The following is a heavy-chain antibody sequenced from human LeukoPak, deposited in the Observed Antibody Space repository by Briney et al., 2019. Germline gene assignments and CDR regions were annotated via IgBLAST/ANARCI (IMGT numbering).Heavy chain of an antibody. V-gene: IGHV1-2*02. CDR1: GYTFTGYY. J-gene: IGHJ4*02. D-gene: IGHD4-17*01. Sequence: ASMKVSCKASGYTFTGYYMHWVRQAPGQGLEWMGWINPNSGGTNYAQKFQGRVTMTRDTSISTAYMELSRLRSDDTAVYYCARDADDYGDYVFLAWYFDYWGQGTLVTVSS. CDR2: INPNSGGT. CDR3: ARDADDYGDYVFLAWYFDY.